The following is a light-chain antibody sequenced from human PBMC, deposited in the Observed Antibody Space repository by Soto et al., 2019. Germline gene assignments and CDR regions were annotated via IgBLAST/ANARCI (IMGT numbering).Light chain of an antibody. Sequence: QSALTQPASVSGSPGQSITISCAGTMRDVGAYNLVSWYQQHPGRAPQLIIYEVRNRPSGISNRFSGSKSGNTASLTISGLQAEDEADYYCSSYTSSIVVFGGGTKVTVL. J-gene: IGLJ2*01. CDR2: EVR. CDR3: SSYTSSIVV. V-gene: IGLV2-14*01. CDR1: MRDVGAYNL.